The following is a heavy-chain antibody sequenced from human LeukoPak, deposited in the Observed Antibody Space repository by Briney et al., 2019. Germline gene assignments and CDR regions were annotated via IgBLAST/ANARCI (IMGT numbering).Heavy chain of an antibody. D-gene: IGHD3-22*01. CDR1: GFTFSSYW. CDR2: INHNGNVN. J-gene: IGHJ4*02. V-gene: IGHV3-7*03. Sequence: GGSLRLSCAASGFTFSSYWMNWARQAPGKGLEWVASINHNGNVNYYVDSVKGRFTISRDNAKNSLYLQVNSLRAEDTALYYCARATYYYDSSGYYHIRDYFDYWGQGTLVTVSS. CDR3: ARATYYYDSSGYYHIRDYFDY.